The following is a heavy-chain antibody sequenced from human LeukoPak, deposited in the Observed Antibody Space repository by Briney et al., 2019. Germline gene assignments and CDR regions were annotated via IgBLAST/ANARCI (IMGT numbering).Heavy chain of an antibody. J-gene: IGHJ4*02. CDR1: GGTFSSYA. Sequence: ASVKVSCKASGGTFSSYAISWVRQAPGQGLEWMGRIIPILGIANYAQKSQGRVTITADKSTSTAYMELSSLRSEDTAVYYCARARGSGWYGALGYWGQGTLVTVSS. CDR2: IIPILGIA. CDR3: ARARGSGWYGALGY. D-gene: IGHD6-19*01. V-gene: IGHV1-69*04.